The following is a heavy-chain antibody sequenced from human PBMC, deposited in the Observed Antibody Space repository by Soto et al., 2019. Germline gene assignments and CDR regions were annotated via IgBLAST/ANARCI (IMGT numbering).Heavy chain of an antibody. D-gene: IGHD6-6*01. CDR2: INPNSGGT. V-gene: IGHV1-2*02. CDR1: GYTFTGYY. Sequence: ASVKVSCKASGYTFTGYYMHWVRQAPGQGLEWMGWINPNSGGTNYAQKFQGRVTMTRDTSISTAYMELSRLRSDDTAVYYCARAAGYSSSSPHFDYWGQGTLVTVSS. J-gene: IGHJ4*02. CDR3: ARAAGYSSSSPHFDY.